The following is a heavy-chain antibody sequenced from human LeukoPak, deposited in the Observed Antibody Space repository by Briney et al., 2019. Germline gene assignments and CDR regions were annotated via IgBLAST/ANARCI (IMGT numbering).Heavy chain of an antibody. CDR3: AKAPRAVAGTYNGMDV. CDR2: ISGSGGST. D-gene: IGHD6-19*01. CDR1: GFTFSSYA. V-gene: IGHV3-23*01. J-gene: IGHJ6*02. Sequence: PGGSLRLSCAASGFTFSSYAMSWVRQARGKGLEWVSAISGSGGSTYYADSVKGRFTISRDNSKNTLYLQMNSLRAEDTAVYYCAKAPRAVAGTYNGMDVWGQGTTVTVSS.